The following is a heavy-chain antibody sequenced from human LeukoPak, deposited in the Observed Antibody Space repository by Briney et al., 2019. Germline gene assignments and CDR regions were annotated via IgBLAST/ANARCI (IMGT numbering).Heavy chain of an antibody. CDR2: IYYSGST. Sequence: SETPSLTCTVSGGSISSYYWSWIRQPPGKGLEWIGYIYYSGSTNYNPSLKSRVTISVDTSKNQFSLKLSSVTAADTAVYYCARGGIAARPDWFDPWGQGTLVTVSS. CDR3: ARGGIAARPDWFDP. J-gene: IGHJ5*02. CDR1: GGSISSYY. V-gene: IGHV4-59*01. D-gene: IGHD6-6*01.